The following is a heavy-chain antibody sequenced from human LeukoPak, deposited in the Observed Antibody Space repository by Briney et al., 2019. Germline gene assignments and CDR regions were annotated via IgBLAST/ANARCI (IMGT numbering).Heavy chain of an antibody. V-gene: IGHV3-23*01. CDR3: ANGGLLPGLVFMVSFDY. D-gene: IGHD2-8*01. CDR1: GFSFSTYV. J-gene: IGHJ4*02. CDR2: ISGSGGST. Sequence: PGGSLRLSCAASGFSFSTYVMTWVRQAPGKGLEWVSTISGSGGSTYYADSVKGRFTISRDNSKNTLCLQMNSLRAEDTAVYYCANGGLLPGLVFMVSFDYWGQGTLVTVSS.